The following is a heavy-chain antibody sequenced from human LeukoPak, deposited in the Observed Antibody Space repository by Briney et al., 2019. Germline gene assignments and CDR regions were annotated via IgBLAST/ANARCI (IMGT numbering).Heavy chain of an antibody. V-gene: IGHV3-23*01. D-gene: IGHD2-2*01. CDR2: ISGGST. J-gene: IGHJ4*02. Sequence: GGSLRLSCAASGFIFRSYAMSWVRQAPGKGLEWVSVISGGSTYYADSVKGRFTISRDNSKNTLYLQMNSLRADDTALYYCAKDRRVCSTTSCDYDYWGQGTLVTVSS. CDR1: GFIFRSYA. CDR3: AKDRRVCSTTSCDYDY.